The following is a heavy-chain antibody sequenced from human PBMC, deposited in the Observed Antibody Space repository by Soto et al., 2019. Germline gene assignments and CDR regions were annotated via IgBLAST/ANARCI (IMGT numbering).Heavy chain of an antibody. V-gene: IGHV3-21*01. CDR3: ARGGVTTLKFDY. CDR2: ISSSSSYI. J-gene: IGHJ4*02. Sequence: KPGGSLRLSCAASGFTFSSYSMNWVRQAPGKGLEWVSSISSSSSYIYYADSVKGRFTISRDNAKNSLYLQMNSLRAVDTAVYYCARGGVTTLKFDYWGQGTLVTVSS. CDR1: GFTFSSYS. D-gene: IGHD4-17*01.